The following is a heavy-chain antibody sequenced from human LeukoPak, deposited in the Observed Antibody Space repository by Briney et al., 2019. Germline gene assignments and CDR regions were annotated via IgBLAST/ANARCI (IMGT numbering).Heavy chain of an antibody. CDR1: GFTFSSYA. Sequence: GGSLRLSCAASGFTFSSYAMSWVRQAPGKGLEWVSYISSSGSTIYYADSVQGRFTISRDNAKNSLSLQMNSLRAEDTAVYYCARDVGDFSGYADYWGQGTLVTVSS. CDR2: ISSSGSTI. V-gene: IGHV3-48*03. D-gene: IGHD3-22*01. CDR3: ARDVGDFSGYADY. J-gene: IGHJ4*02.